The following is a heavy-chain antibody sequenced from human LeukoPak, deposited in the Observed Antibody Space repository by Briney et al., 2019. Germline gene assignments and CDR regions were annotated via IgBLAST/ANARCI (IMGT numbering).Heavy chain of an antibody. D-gene: IGHD2-15*01. J-gene: IGHJ4*02. CDR3: ASLLPVLNLC. V-gene: IGHV3-21*01. Sequence: GGSLRLSCAASGVTFSSYSRNWVRQAPGKGVDWVSSISTSTTYISYADSVKAPFTIPRDNAKYSLYLQLNRLRPEDTAVYYCASLLPVLNLCWGQGTLVTVSS. CDR2: ISTSTTYI. CDR1: GVTFSSYS.